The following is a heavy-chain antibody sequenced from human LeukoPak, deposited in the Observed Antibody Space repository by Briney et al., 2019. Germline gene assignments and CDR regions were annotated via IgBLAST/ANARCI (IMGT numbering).Heavy chain of an antibody. CDR1: GFTFSSSA. V-gene: IGHV1-46*01. CDR3: ARRWCSSTSCQFDY. J-gene: IGHJ4*02. Sequence: ASVKVSCKASGFTFSSSAMQWVRQAPGQGLEWMGIIKPSDGSTSYAQNFQGRVTMTRDTSTSTVYMELSSLRSDDTAVYYCARRWCSSTSCQFDYWGQGTLVTVSS. CDR2: IKPSDGST. D-gene: IGHD2-2*01.